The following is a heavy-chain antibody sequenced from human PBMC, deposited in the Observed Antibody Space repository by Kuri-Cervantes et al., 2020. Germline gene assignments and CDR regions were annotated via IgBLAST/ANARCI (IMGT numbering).Heavy chain of an antibody. J-gene: IGHJ4*02. Sequence: GGSLRLSCAASGFTFSNAWMSWVRQAPGKGLEWVGRIKSKTDGGTTDHAAPVKGRFTISRDDSKNTLYLQMNSLKTEDTAVYYCTTDSYGSGSFDYWGQGTLVTVSS. CDR1: GFTFSNAW. CDR3: TTDSYGSGSFDY. V-gene: IGHV3-15*01. D-gene: IGHD3-10*01. CDR2: IKSKTDGGTT.